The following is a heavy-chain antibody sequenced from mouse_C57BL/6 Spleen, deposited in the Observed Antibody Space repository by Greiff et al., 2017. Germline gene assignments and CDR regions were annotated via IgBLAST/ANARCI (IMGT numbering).Heavy chain of an antibody. CDR3: ANYDYDGGMDY. J-gene: IGHJ4*01. CDR2: INPSNGGT. Sequence: VKLMQPGTELVKPGASVKLSCKASGYTFTSYWMHWVKQRPGQGLEWIGNINPSNGGTNYNEKFKSKATLTVDKSSSTAYMQLSSLTSEDSAVYYCANYDYDGGMDYWGQGTSVTVSS. D-gene: IGHD2-4*01. V-gene: IGHV1-53*01. CDR1: GYTFTSYW.